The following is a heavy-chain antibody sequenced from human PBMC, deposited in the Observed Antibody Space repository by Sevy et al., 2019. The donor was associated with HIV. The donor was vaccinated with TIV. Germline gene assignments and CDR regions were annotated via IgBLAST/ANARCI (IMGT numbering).Heavy chain of an antibody. J-gene: IGHJ4*02. CDR3: ARGGTTVVTPVDY. Sequence: GGSLRLSCAAAGFTFSNYAMHWVRQAPGKGLEYVSAISSNGGSTCYANSVKGRFTISRDNSKNTLYLQMGSLRAEDMAVYYCARGGTTVVTPVDYWGQGTLVTVSS. V-gene: IGHV3-64*01. CDR1: GFTFSNYA. D-gene: IGHD4-17*01. CDR2: ISSNGGST.